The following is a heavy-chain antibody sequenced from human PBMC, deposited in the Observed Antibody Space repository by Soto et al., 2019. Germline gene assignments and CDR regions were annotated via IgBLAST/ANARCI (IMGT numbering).Heavy chain of an antibody. CDR3: SRRCTSTSCYKGGNWFDP. CDR2: INQDGSEK. J-gene: IGHJ5*02. V-gene: IGHV3-7*03. Sequence: EVQLVESGGGLVQPGGSLRLSCAASGFTISTYWLNWVRQAPGKGLEWVANINQDGSEKYYVDSVKGRFTISRDNAKNSLYLKMNSLRAEDTAVYYCSRRCTSTSCYKGGNWFDPWGQGTLVTVSS. D-gene: IGHD2-2*02. CDR1: GFTISTYW.